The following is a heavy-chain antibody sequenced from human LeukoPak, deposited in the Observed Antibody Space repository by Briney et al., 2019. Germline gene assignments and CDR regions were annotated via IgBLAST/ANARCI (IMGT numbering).Heavy chain of an antibody. CDR1: GYTFTSYG. D-gene: IGHD6-13*01. CDR2: ISAYNGNT. Sequence: GASVKVSCKASGYTFTSYGISWVRQAPGQGLEWMGWISAYNGNTNYAQKLQGRVTMTTDTSTSTAYMELRSLRSDDTAVYYCATPGRSSWYLSKGYYYGMDVWGQGTTVTVSS. J-gene: IGHJ6*02. CDR3: ATPGRSSWYLSKGYYYGMDV. V-gene: IGHV1-18*01.